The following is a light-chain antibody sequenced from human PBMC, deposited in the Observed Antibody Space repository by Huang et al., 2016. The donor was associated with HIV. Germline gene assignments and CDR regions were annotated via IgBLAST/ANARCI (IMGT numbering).Light chain of an antibody. Sequence: DIQMTQSPSSLSASAGDRVTITCRASQAISNALAWYQREPGRAPKLMVYAAVRLETGVPYRFSGSGSGTDYTLTISSLQPEDLATYYCQQYNVNPVTFGQGTKVEIK. V-gene: IGKV1-NL1*01. CDR2: AAV. CDR1: QAISNA. J-gene: IGKJ1*01. CDR3: QQYNVNPVT.